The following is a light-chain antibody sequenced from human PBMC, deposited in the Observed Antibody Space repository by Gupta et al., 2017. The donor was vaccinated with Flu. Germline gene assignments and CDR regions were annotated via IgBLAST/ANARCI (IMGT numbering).Light chain of an antibody. Sequence: GDRVTITCRASHGISTYLNWYQQKPGKAPKVLIYCASTLQSGVPSNFSGSGSGTEFTLTINSLQPEDFATYYCQQSYSTPPTLGRGTKLEIK. CDR3: QQSYSTPPT. J-gene: IGKJ2*01. CDR1: HGISTY. CDR2: CAS. V-gene: IGKV1-39*01.